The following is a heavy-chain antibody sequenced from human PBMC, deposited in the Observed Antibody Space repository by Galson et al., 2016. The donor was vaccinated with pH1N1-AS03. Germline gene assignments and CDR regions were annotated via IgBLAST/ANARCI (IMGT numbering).Heavy chain of an antibody. J-gene: IGHJ4*02. D-gene: IGHD6-13*01. V-gene: IGHV3-64*01. Sequence: LRLSCAASGFTFSSYAMYWVRQAPGEGLEYVSAISGNGVSTYYANSVKGRFTISRDNSKNTLYLQMGSLRAEDMAVYYCARGPVSYSNYWFPPPDYWGQGTLVTVSS. CDR2: ISGNGVST. CDR1: GFTFSSYA. CDR3: ARGPVSYSNYWFPPPDY.